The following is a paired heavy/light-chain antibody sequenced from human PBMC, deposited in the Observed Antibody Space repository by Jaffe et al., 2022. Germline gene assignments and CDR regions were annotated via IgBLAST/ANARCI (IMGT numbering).Heavy chain of an antibody. CDR3: ARETSYYDILTGRPPLPKFDY. V-gene: IGHV4-61*02. J-gene: IGHJ4*02. D-gene: IGHD3-9*01. CDR1: GGSISSGSYY. Sequence: QVQLQESGPGLVKPSQTLSLTCTVSGGSISSGSYYWSWIRQPAGKGLEWIGRIYTSGSTNYNPSLKSRVTISVDTSKNQFSLKLSSVTAADTAVYYCARETSYYDILTGRPPLPKFDYWGQGTLVTVSS. CDR2: IYTSGST.
Light chain of an antibody. CDR1: SSDVGSYNL. J-gene: IGLJ2*01. V-gene: IGLV2-23*02. Sequence: QSALTQPASVSGSPGQSITISCTGTSSDVGSYNLVSWYQQHPGKAPKLMIYEVSKRPSGVSNRFSGSKSGNTASLTISGLQAEDEADYYCCSYAGSSTYVVFGGGTKLTVL. CDR2: EVS. CDR3: CSYAGSSTYVV.